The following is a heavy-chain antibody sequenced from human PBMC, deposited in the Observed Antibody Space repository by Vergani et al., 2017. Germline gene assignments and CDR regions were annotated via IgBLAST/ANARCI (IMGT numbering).Heavy chain of an antibody. CDR3: AGAYCGGDCYYYYYIDV. D-gene: IGHD2-21*01. Sequence: EVQLLESGGGLVQPGGSLRLSCAASGFTFSSYEMNWVRQAPGKGLEWVSYISSSGSTIYYADSVKGRFTISRDNAKNSLYLQMNSLRAEDTAVYYCAGAYCGGDCYYYYYIDVWGKGTPVTVSS. V-gene: IGHV3-48*03. CDR2: ISSSGSTI. CDR1: GFTFSSYE. J-gene: IGHJ6*03.